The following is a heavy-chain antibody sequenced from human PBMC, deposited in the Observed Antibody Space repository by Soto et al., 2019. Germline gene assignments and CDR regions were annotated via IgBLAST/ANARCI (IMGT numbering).Heavy chain of an antibody. D-gene: IGHD2-2*01. J-gene: IGHJ5*02. CDR3: AKDNCISTSCYRLYNWFDP. Sequence: QVQLVESGGGVVQPGRSLRLSCAASGFTFSSYGMHWVRQAPGKGLEGVAVISYGGSNKYNADSVKGRFTISRDNSKNTLYLQMNNLRAEDTAVYYCAKDNCISTSCYRLYNWFDPWGQGTLVTVSS. CDR1: GFTFSSYG. CDR2: ISYGGSNK. V-gene: IGHV3-30*18.